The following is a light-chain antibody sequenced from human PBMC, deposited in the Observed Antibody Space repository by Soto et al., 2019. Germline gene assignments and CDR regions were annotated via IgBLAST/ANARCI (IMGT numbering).Light chain of an antibody. CDR3: QHYNTRSIA. V-gene: IGKV1-5*01. CDR2: AAS. J-gene: IGKJ4*01. Sequence: DIQMIQSPATLSASVGDRITITCRASENIFKYVAWYQQTSGSAPNLLIYAASDLESGVPSRFSGSGSGTEFSLPIDNLQPNDSATYYCQHYNTRSIAFGGGTKV. CDR1: ENIFKY.